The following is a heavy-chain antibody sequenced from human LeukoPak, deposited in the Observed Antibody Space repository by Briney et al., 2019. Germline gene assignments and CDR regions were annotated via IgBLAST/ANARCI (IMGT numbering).Heavy chain of an antibody. CDR1: GFTFSSYW. D-gene: IGHD3-3*01. CDR3: ARDAQHVLRFLEWLPNHDRPYDYYYYTDV. V-gene: IGHV3-7*01. J-gene: IGHJ6*03. Sequence: GGSLRLSCAASGFTFSSYWMSWVRQAPGKGLEWVANIKQDGSEKYYVDSVKGRFTISRDNAKNSLYLQMNSLRAEDTAVYYCARDAQHVLRFLEWLPNHDRPYDYYYYTDVWGKGTTVTVSS. CDR2: IKQDGSEK.